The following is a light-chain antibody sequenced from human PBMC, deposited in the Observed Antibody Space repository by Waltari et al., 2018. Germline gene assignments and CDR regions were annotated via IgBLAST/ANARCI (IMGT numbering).Light chain of an antibody. CDR3: CSYVGSNTYWV. Sequence: QSALTQPRSVSGSPGQSVTISCTGTSNDVGGYNYVSWYHQHPDKAPKLIIYDINKRPSGVPDRFSGSKSGNTASLTISGLQAEDEADYYCCSYVGSNTYWVFGGGTKLTVL. CDR2: DIN. CDR1: SNDVGGYNY. J-gene: IGLJ3*02. V-gene: IGLV2-11*01.